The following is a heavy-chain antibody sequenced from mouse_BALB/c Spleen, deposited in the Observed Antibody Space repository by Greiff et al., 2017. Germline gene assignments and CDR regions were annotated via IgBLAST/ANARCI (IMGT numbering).Heavy chain of an antibody. CDR2: INSNGGST. V-gene: IGHV5-6-2*01. Sequence: EVKVVESGGGLVKLGGSLKLSCAASGFTFSSYYMSWVRQTPEKRLELVAAINSNGGSTYYPDTVKGRFTISRDNAKNTLYLQMSSLKSEDTALYYCARQHGSSYFYAMDYWGQGTSVTVSS. J-gene: IGHJ4*01. CDR3: ARQHGSSYFYAMDY. CDR1: GFTFSSYY. D-gene: IGHD1-1*01.